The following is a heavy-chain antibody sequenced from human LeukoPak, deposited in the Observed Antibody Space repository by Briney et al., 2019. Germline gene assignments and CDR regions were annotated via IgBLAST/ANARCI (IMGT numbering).Heavy chain of an antibody. J-gene: IGHJ4*02. CDR3: ARAYYYDSSGYLGG. CDR2: ISSSGSTI. CDR1: GFTFSDYY. Sequence: PGGSLRLSCAASGFTFSDYYMSWIRQAPGKGLEWVSYISSSGSTIYYADSVKGRFTISRDNAKNSLYLQMNSLRAEDTAVYYCARAYYYDSSGYLGGWGQGPLVTVSS. D-gene: IGHD3-22*01. V-gene: IGHV3-11*04.